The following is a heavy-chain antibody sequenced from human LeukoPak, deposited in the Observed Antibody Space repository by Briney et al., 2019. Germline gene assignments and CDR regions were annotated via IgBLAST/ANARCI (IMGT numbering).Heavy chain of an antibody. CDR2: ISAYNGNT. CDR1: GYTFTSYG. V-gene: IGHV1-18*01. D-gene: IGHD1-26*01. J-gene: IGHJ3*02. CDR3: AREGWELLGTDAFDI. Sequence: ASVEVSCKASGYTFTSYGISWVRQAPGQGLEWMGWISAYNGNTNYAQKLQGRVTMTTDTSTSTAYMELRSLRSDDTALYYCAREGWELLGTDAFDIWGQGTMVTVSS.